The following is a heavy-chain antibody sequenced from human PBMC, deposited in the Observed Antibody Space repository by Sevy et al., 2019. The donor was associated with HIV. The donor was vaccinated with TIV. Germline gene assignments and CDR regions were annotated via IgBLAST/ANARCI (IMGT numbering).Heavy chain of an antibody. V-gene: IGHV3-48*01. CDR3: ARVPGIAVAGWFDP. D-gene: IGHD6-19*01. CDR2: ISSSSSTV. J-gene: IGHJ5*02. CDR1: GFTVSRYS. Sequence: GGSLRLSCAASGFTVSRYSMNWVRQAPGKGLEWVSYISSSSSTVYYADSVKGRFTISRDNAKNSLYLQMNSLRAEDTAVYYCARVPGIAVAGWFDPWGQGTLVTVSS.